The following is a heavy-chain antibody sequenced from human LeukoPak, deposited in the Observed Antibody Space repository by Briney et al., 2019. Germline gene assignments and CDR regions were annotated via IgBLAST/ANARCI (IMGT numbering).Heavy chain of an antibody. J-gene: IGHJ5*02. Sequence: ASVKVSCKASGYTFTNFGISWVRQAPGQGLEWMGWISPYNGNTDYPQKVQGRVTMTTDTSTSTAYMELRSLRLDDTAAYYCARGGVGHCSGGSCPTSWFDPWGQGTLVTVSS. D-gene: IGHD2-15*01. CDR2: ISPYNGNT. V-gene: IGHV1-18*01. CDR1: GYTFTNFG. CDR3: ARGGVGHCSGGSCPTSWFDP.